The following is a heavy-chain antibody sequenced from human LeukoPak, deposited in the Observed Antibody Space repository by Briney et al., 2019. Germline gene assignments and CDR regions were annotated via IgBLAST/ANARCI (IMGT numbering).Heavy chain of an antibody. Sequence: PGGSLRLSCAASGFTFSSYAMNWVRQAPGKGLEWVSVISGSGVSTYYADSVKGRFTISRDYSKNTLYLQMNSLRAEDTAVYYCAKDLTYGDYAGRDAFDIWGQGTMVTVSS. V-gene: IGHV3-23*01. D-gene: IGHD4-17*01. CDR1: GFTFSSYA. CDR3: AKDLTYGDYAGRDAFDI. J-gene: IGHJ3*02. CDR2: ISGSGVST.